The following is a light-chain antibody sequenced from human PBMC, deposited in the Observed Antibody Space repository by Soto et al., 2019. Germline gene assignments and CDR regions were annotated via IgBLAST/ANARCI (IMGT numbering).Light chain of an antibody. CDR2: DAS. Sequence: EIVLTHSPGTLSLSPGERATLSCRASQSITNNYLAWYQQTPGQAPRLVIYDASSRSTGIPDRFSASGSGTDFTLTITRLEPEDFAVYYCQQYSSSPLTFGKATQVESK. J-gene: IGKJ1*01. CDR3: QQYSSSPLT. CDR1: QSITNNY. V-gene: IGKV3-20*01.